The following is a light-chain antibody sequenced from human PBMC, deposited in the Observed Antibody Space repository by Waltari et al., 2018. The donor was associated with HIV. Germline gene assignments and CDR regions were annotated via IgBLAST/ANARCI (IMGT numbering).Light chain of an antibody. CDR3: QQYYNSPYT. CDR2: WAS. CDR1: QSVLYSSNNKNY. J-gene: IGKJ2*01. V-gene: IGKV4-1*01. Sequence: AVSLGERATINCKSSQSVLYSSNNKNYLAWYQQKPGQPPKLLIYWASTRESGVPDRFSGSGSGTHFTLTISSLQAEDVAVYYCQQYYNSPYTFGQGTKLEIK.